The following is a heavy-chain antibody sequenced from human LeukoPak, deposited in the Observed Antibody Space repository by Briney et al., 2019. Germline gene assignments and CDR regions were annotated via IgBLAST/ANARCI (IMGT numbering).Heavy chain of an antibody. Sequence: SETLSLTCTLSGGSISSYYWSWIRQPPGKGLEWIGYIYYSGSTNYNPSLKSRVTISVDTSKNQFSLKLSSVTAADTAVYYCARDRALYGDLFRGHNWFDPWGQGTLVTVSS. D-gene: IGHD4-17*01. V-gene: IGHV4-59*01. CDR2: IYYSGST. CDR1: GGSISSYY. J-gene: IGHJ5*02. CDR3: ARDRALYGDLFRGHNWFDP.